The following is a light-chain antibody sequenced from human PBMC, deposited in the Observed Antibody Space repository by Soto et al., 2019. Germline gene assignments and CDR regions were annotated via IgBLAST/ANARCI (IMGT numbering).Light chain of an antibody. CDR1: SGHSNYA. J-gene: IGLJ3*02. CDR2: LNSDGSH. Sequence: QSVLTQSPSASASLGASVKLTCTLSSGHSNYAIAWHQQQPEKGPRYLMKLNSDGSHTKGDGIPDRFSGSSSGAERYLTISSLQSGDEADYYCLTWGTGIWVFGGGTKLTVL. CDR3: LTWGTGIWV. V-gene: IGLV4-69*01.